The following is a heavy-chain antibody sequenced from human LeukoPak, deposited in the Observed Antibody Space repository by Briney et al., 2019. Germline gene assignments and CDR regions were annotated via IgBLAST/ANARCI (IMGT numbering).Heavy chain of an antibody. J-gene: IGHJ4*02. CDR3: AKGGYDYVELGYFDY. CDR2: IIASSGST. D-gene: IGHD5-12*01. Sequence: TGGSLRLPCAASGFRFSNYAMGWVRQAPGKGLEWVSLIIASSGSTFSADSMEGRFTISRDNSNNTLYLQMNSLRAEDTAVYYCAKGGYDYVELGYFDYWGQGTLVTVSS. V-gene: IGHV3-23*01. CDR1: GFRFSNYA.